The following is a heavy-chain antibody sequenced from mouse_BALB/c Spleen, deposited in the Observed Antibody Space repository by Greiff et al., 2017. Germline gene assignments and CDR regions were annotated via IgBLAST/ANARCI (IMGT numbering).Heavy chain of an antibody. Sequence: QVQLKQSGPGLVAPSQSLSITCTVSGFSLPRYSVHWVRQPPGKGLEWLGMIWGGGSTDYNSALNSRLSISKDNSKSQVFLKMNSLQTDDTAMYYCASGITTVVADAMDYWGQGTSVTVSS. V-gene: IGHV2-6-4*01. J-gene: IGHJ4*01. CDR1: GFSLPRYS. CDR3: ASGITTVVADAMDY. D-gene: IGHD1-1*01. CDR2: IWGGGST.